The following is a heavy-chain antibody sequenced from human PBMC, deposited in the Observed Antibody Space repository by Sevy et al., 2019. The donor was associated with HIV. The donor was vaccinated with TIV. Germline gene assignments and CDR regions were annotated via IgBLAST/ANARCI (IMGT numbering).Heavy chain of an antibody. Sequence: SETLSLTCAVSGYSISSGYYWGWIRQPPGKGLEWIGSIYHSGSTYYTPSLKSRVTISVDTSKNQFSLKLSSVTAADTAVYYCARVQEWLVLEGWFDPWGQGTLVTVSS. CDR2: IYHSGST. J-gene: IGHJ5*02. CDR3: ARVQEWLVLEGWFDP. CDR1: GYSISSGYY. D-gene: IGHD6-19*01. V-gene: IGHV4-38-2*01.